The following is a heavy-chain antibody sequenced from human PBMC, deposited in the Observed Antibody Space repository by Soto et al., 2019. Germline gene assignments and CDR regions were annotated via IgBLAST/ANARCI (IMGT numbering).Heavy chain of an antibody. D-gene: IGHD3-10*01. V-gene: IGHV3-49*05. J-gene: IGHJ4*02. CDR1: GFTFGDYA. CDR2: IRSKVYGGTT. Sequence: VQLVESGGGLVKPGRSLRLSCTVSGFTFGDYAMSWFRQAPGKGLEWVSFIRSKVYGGTTEYAASVKGRFAISRDDSNSIAYLQMNSLKTEDTAVYYCGRVSNYFGSGSYYPDYWGQGTLVTVSS. CDR3: GRVSNYFGSGSYYPDY.